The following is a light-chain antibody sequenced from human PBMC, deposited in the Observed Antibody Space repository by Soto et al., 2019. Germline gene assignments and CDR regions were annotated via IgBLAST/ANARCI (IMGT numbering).Light chain of an antibody. CDR1: SSDVGSYNY. Sequence: QSALTQPASVSGSPGQSITISCTGTSSDVGSYNYVSWYQQHPGKAPKLMIYEVSKRPSGVPDRFSGSKSGNTASLTVSGLQAEDEADYYCSSYGGGNTVVFGGGTKLTVL. CDR3: SSYGGGNTVV. CDR2: EVS. J-gene: IGLJ2*01. V-gene: IGLV2-8*01.